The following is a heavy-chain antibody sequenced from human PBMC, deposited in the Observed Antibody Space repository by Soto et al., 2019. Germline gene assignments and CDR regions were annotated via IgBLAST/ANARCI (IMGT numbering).Heavy chain of an antibody. CDR1: GFTFSSYW. CDR3: AGDNWSSY. V-gene: IGHV3-74*01. CDR2: INNDGSTT. Sequence: EVQLVESGGGLVQPGGSVRLSCAASGFTFSSYWMHWVRQAPGKGLMWVSRINNDGSTTRYADSVKGRFTISRDNAKNMLYLHMSSVRVEGTAVYYGAGDNWSSYWGQGTLVTVSS. D-gene: IGHD1-20*01. J-gene: IGHJ4*01.